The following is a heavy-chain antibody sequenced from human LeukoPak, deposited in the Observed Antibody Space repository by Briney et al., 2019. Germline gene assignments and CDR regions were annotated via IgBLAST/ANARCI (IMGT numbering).Heavy chain of an antibody. CDR3: ARDRYYDSSDLDY. CDR1: RGTFSSYA. V-gene: IGHV1-69*04. Sequence: SVKVSCKASRGTFSSYAISWVRQAPGQGLEWMGRIIPILGIAKYAQKFQGRVTITADKSTSTAYMELSSLRSEDTAVYYCARDRYYDSSDLDYWGQGTLVTVSS. J-gene: IGHJ4*02. CDR2: IIPILGIA. D-gene: IGHD3-22*01.